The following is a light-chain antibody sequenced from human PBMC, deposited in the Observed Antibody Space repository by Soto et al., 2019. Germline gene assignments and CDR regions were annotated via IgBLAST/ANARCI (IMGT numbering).Light chain of an antibody. CDR3: QHYNNWPPWT. Sequence: IVMTQSPATLSVSPGERATLSCRASQSVSSNLAWYQQKPGQAPRLLIYGASTRATGIPARFSGSGSGTDFTLTISSLQSEDFAVYYCQHYNNWPPWTFGQGTKVVIK. V-gene: IGKV3-15*01. J-gene: IGKJ1*01. CDR2: GAS. CDR1: QSVSSN.